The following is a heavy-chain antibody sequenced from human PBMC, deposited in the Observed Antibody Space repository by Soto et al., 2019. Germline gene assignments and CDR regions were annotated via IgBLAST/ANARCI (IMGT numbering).Heavy chain of an antibody. Sequence: DVQLLESGGGLVQPGGSLTLSCAASRFTFSDFAMSWVRQAPGKGLEWVSSIGGGGTDTYYADSVKGRFTISRDNSKKTLYLQMDSMRDEDTAVYYCAKDEVPYNGQWGWFDSWGQGTLVIVSS. D-gene: IGHD3-10*01. CDR3: AKDEVPYNGQWGWFDS. CDR1: RFTFSDFA. CDR2: IGGGGTDT. V-gene: IGHV3-23*01. J-gene: IGHJ5*01.